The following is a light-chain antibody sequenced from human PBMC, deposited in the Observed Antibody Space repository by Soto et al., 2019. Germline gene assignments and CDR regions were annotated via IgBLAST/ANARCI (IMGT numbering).Light chain of an antibody. J-gene: IGLJ1*01. Sequence: QSALTQPPSASGSPGQSVAISCTGTSSDVGGYNYVSWYQQHPGKAPKLMIYEVNKRPSGVPDRFSGSKSGNTASLTVSGLQAEDEADYYCSSYAGSSNVVGTGTKVTV. CDR1: SSDVGGYNY. CDR3: SSYAGSSNV. V-gene: IGLV2-8*01. CDR2: EVN.